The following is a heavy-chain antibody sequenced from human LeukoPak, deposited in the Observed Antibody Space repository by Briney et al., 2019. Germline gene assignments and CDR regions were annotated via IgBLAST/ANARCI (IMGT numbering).Heavy chain of an antibody. CDR2: ISWNSGSI. V-gene: IGHV3-9*03. CDR1: GFTFDDYA. Sequence: GRSLRLSCAASGFTFDDYAMHRVRQAPGKGLEWVSGISWNSGSIGYADSVKGRFTISRDNAKNSLYLQMNSLRAEDMALYYCAKDSLRYYDSSGSTYYFDYWGQGTLVTVSS. D-gene: IGHD3-22*01. J-gene: IGHJ4*02. CDR3: AKDSLRYYDSSGSTYYFDY.